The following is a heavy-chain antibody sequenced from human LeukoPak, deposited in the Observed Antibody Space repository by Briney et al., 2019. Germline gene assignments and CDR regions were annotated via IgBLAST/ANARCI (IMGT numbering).Heavy chain of an antibody. CDR2: ISPIFGSA. J-gene: IGHJ4*02. Sequence: SVKVSCKASGCTFSSYAISWVRQAPGQGLEWMGVISPIFGSANYAQKFQGRLTITADESTSTAYMELSSLRSDDTAVYYCARDPRYSSGEYYFDYWGQGTLVTVSS. CDR1: GCTFSSYA. CDR3: ARDPRYSSGEYYFDY. D-gene: IGHD6-19*01. V-gene: IGHV1-69*01.